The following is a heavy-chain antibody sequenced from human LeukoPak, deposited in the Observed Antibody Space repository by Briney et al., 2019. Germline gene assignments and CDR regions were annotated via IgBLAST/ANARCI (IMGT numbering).Heavy chain of an antibody. D-gene: IGHD3-16*01. J-gene: IGHJ4*02. CDR2: IIPILGIA. CDR1: GGTFSSYA. CDR3: GSSLAGAGRGGSDY. V-gene: IGHV1-69*04. Sequence: GASVKVSCKASGGTFSSYAISWVRQAPGQGLEWMGRIIPILGIANYAQKFQGRVTITADKSTSTAYMELSSLRSEDTAVYYCGSSLAGAGRGGSDYWAKKPLFTFS.